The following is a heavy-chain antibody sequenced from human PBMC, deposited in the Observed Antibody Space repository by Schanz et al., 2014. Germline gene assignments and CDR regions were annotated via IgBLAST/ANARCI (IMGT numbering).Heavy chain of an antibody. CDR2: ISYHGSER. Sequence: QVQLVESGGGVVQPGRSLRLSCAGSGFSFSDYGMHWVRQAPGRGLEWVAVISYHGSERYYADSVKGRFTISRDNSKTTLYLQMNRLRTEDKAVYICAKSYDTSGYSGFDYWGPGNLVTVSS. CDR3: AKSYDTSGYSGFDY. D-gene: IGHD3-22*01. V-gene: IGHV3-30*18. CDR1: GFSFSDYG. J-gene: IGHJ4*02.